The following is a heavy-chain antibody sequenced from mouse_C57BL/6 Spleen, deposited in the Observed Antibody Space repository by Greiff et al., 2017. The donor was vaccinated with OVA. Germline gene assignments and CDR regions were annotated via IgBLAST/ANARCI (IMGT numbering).Heavy chain of an antibody. CDR1: GFSLTSYG. CDR3: ARHPDYYYAMDY. J-gene: IGHJ4*01. V-gene: IGHV2-6-1*01. CDR2: IWSDGST. Sequence: VKLMESGPGLVAPSQSLSITCTVSGFSLTSYGVHWVRQPPGKGLEWLVVIWSDGSTTYNSALKSRLSISKDNSKSQVVLKMNSLQTDDTAVYYCARHPDYYYAMDYWGQGTSVTVSS.